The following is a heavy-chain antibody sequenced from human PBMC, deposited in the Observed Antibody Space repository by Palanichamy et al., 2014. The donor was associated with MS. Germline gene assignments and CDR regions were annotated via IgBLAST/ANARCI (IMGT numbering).Heavy chain of an antibody. D-gene: IGHD6-6*01. CDR3: NPVHYYYGMDV. Sequence: QITLKESGPTLVKPTQTLTLTCTFSGFSLSTSGVGVGWIRQPPGKALEWLALIYWNDDKRYSPSLKSRLTITKDTSKNQVVLTMTNMDPVDTATYYCNPVHYYYGMDVWGQGTTVTVSS. CDR2: IYWNDDK. CDR1: GFSLSTSGVG. V-gene: IGHV2-5*01. J-gene: IGHJ6*02.